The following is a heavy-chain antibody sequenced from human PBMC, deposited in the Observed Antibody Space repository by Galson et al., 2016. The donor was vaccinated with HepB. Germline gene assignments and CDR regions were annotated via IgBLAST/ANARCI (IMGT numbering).Heavy chain of an antibody. CDR1: GESVINDRYY. D-gene: IGHD3-3*01. J-gene: IGHJ6*02. Sequence: ETLSLTCIVSGESVINDRYYWTWIRQPPGKGLEWIGCIDYSGSTNYSPSLKSRVTISLDASEDQVSLRLSSVTAADTAIYYCARRSFGVVSYGMDVWGQGTTVTVSS. CDR2: IDYSGST. CDR3: ARRSFGVVSYGMDV. V-gene: IGHV4-61*01.